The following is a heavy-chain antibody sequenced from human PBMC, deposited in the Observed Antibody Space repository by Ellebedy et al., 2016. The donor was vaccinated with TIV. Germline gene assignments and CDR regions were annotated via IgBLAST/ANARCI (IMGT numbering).Heavy chain of an antibody. CDR1: GFTFSSYA. Sequence: GESLKISXAASGFTFSSYAMSWVRQAPGKGLEWVSAISGSGGSTCYADSVKGRFTISRDNSKNTLYLQMNSLRAEDTAVYYCANIGNLFDYWGQGTLVTVSS. V-gene: IGHV3-23*01. CDR2: ISGSGGST. J-gene: IGHJ4*02. CDR3: ANIGNLFDY. D-gene: IGHD1-14*01.